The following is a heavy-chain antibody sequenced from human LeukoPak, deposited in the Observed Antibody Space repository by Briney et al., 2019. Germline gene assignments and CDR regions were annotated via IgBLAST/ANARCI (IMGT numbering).Heavy chain of an antibody. CDR3: AKEADIVVVVAATQFDY. Sequence: GGSLRLSCAASGFTFSSYAMSWVRQAPGKGLEWVSAISGSGGSTYYADSVKGRFTISRDNSKNTLYLQMNSLRAEDTAVYYCAKEADIVVVVAATQFDYWGQGTLVTVSS. CDR2: ISGSGGST. J-gene: IGHJ4*02. V-gene: IGHV3-23*01. CDR1: GFTFSSYA. D-gene: IGHD2-15*01.